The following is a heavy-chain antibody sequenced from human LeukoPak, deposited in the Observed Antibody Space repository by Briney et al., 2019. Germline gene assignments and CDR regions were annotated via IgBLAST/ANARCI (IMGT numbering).Heavy chain of an antibody. CDR2: INHSGST. Sequence: SETLSLTCAAYGGSFSGYYWSWIRQPPGKGLKWIGEINHSGSTNYNPSLKSRVTISGDTSKNRFSLKLSSVTAADTAVYFCARVRYSSVINASSRTGLGAYPTKYYYHVDVWGKRTTATVSS. CDR1: GGSFSGYY. CDR3: ARVRYSSVINASSRTGLGAYPTKYYYHVDV. V-gene: IGHV4-34*01. J-gene: IGHJ6*03. D-gene: IGHD5-18*01.